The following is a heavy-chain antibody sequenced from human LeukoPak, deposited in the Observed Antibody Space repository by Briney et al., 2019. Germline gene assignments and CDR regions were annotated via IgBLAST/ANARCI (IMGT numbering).Heavy chain of an antibody. V-gene: IGHV1-2*02. CDR2: INPNSGDT. Sequence: ASVKVSCKAAGYTFTGYYMHWVRQAPGQGLEWMGWINPNSGDTKYAQKFQGRVTMTRDTSISTAYMELSRLTSDDTAVYFCARATHRGYSDYDFDCWGQGTLVTVSS. J-gene: IGHJ4*02. D-gene: IGHD5-12*01. CDR3: ARATHRGYSDYDFDC. CDR1: GYTFTGYY.